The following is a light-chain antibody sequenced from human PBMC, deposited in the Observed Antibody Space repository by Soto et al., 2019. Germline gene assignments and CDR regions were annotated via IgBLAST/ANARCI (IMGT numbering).Light chain of an antibody. CDR1: SSNSGAGYD. V-gene: IGLV1-40*01. CDR3: QSHDSSLNSWV. Sequence: QSVLTQPPSMSGAPGQRVTSSCTGSSSNSGAGYDVHWYQHLPGTAPKLLIYGNTNRPSGVPDRFSGSKSGTSASLAITGLQAEDEADYYCQSHDSSLNSWVFGGGTKLTVL. J-gene: IGLJ3*02. CDR2: GNT.